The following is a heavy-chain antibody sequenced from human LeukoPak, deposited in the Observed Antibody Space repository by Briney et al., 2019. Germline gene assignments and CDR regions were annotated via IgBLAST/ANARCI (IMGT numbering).Heavy chain of an antibody. J-gene: IGHJ4*02. CDR2: INPSGGST. V-gene: IGHV1-46*01. D-gene: IGHD5-12*01. Sequence: ASVKVSCKASGYTFTGYYMHWVRQAPGQGLEWMGIINPSGGSTSYAQKFQGRVTMTRDTSTSTVYMELSSLRSEDTAVYYCAREHHGWLHRGYFDYWGQGTLVTVSS. CDR1: GYTFTGYY. CDR3: AREHHGWLHRGYFDY.